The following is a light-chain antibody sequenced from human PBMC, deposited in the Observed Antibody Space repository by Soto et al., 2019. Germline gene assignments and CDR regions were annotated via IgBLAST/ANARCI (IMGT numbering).Light chain of an antibody. CDR3: AAWDDSLSVV. CDR1: SSNIGSNT. CDR2: TNN. Sequence: QSVLTQPPSASGTPGQRVTISCSGSSSNIGSNTVNWYQQLPGTAPKLLIYTNNQRPSGVPDRFSGSKSGTSASLAISGLPSEDEADYYCAAWDDSLSVVFGGGTKLTVL. V-gene: IGLV1-44*01. J-gene: IGLJ2*01.